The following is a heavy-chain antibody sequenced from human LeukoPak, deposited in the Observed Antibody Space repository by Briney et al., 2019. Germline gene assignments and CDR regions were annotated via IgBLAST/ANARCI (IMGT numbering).Heavy chain of an antibody. V-gene: IGHV4-38-2*01. J-gene: IGHJ4*02. CDR2: VYHSGST. CDR1: AYSISSGNY. Sequence: SETLSLTCAVSAYSISSGNYWGWIRQPPGKGLEWIGSVYHSGSTHYSPSLKSRVTISVDTSKNQFSLKLRSVTAADTAVYYCARNDSSGYFDYWGQGTLVTVSS. CDR3: ARNDSSGYFDY. D-gene: IGHD3-22*01.